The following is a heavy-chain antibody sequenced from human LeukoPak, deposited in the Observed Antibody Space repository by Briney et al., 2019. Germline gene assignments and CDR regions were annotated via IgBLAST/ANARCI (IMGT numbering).Heavy chain of an antibody. CDR2: MSPNSGNT. J-gene: IGHJ4*02. CDR3: ARGRRRGSSGYYFDY. Sequence: GASVKVSCKAPGYTFTSYDINWVRPATGQGLEWMGWMSPNSGNTRYAQKFQGRVTITRNTSISTAYMELSSLRSEDTAVYYCARGRRRGSSGYYFDYWGQGTLVTVSS. V-gene: IGHV1-8*03. CDR1: GYTFTSYD. D-gene: IGHD3-22*01.